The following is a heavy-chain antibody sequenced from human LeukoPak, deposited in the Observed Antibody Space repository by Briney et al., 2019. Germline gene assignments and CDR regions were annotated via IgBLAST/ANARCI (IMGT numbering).Heavy chain of an antibody. CDR2: IKSNTDGGTT. V-gene: IGHV3-15*01. D-gene: IGHD3-3*01. CDR3: TTLPWYYGFSQ. CDR1: GLTFSNTW. J-gene: IGHJ4*02. Sequence: GGSLRLSCAASGLTFSNTWMNWVRQAPGKGLEWVGQIKSNTDGGTTDYAAPVKGRFTISREDSENTLYLQMNSLKTEDTAVYYCTTLPWYYGFSQWGRGTLVTVSS.